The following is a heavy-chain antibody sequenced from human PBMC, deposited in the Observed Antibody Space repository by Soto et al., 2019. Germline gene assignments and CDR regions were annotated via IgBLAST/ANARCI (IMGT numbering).Heavy chain of an antibody. J-gene: IGHJ6*02. CDR2: IYWDDDK. D-gene: IGHD3-9*01. CDR3: AHSKSYYDILTGYWPDYGMDV. V-gene: IGHV2-5*02. Sequence: SGPTLVNPTQTLTLTCTFSGFSLSTSGVGVGWIRQPPGKALEWLALIYWDDDKRYSPSLKSRLTITKDTSKNQVVLTMTNMDPVDTATYYCAHSKSYYDILTGYWPDYGMDVWGQGTTVTVSS. CDR1: GFSLSTSGVG.